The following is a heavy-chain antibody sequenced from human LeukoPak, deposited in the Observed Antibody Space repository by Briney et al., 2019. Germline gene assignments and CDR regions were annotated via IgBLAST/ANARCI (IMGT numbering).Heavy chain of an antibody. CDR2: INHSGST. D-gene: IGHD3-10*01. J-gene: IGHJ6*02. CDR3: ARGGHYYGSGSYPPHYYYYGMDV. CDR1: GGSFSGYY. Sequence: PSETLSLTCAVYGGSFSGYYWSWIRQPPGKGLEWIGEINHSGSTNYNPSLKSRVTISVDTSKNQLSLKLSSVTAADTAVYYCARGGHYYGSGSYPPHYYYYGMDVWGQGTTVTVSS. V-gene: IGHV4-34*01.